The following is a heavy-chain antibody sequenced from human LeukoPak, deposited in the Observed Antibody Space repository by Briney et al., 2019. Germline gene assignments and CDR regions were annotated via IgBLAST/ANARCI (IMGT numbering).Heavy chain of an antibody. V-gene: IGHV4-39*07. CDR1: GGSVSSSNDY. CDR2: VYYTGST. CDR3: AREDSAISDNAFDI. D-gene: IGHD1-26*01. J-gene: IGHJ3*02. Sequence: RPSETLSLTCAVSGGSVSSSNDYWGWIRQPPGKGLEWIGSVYYTGSTYHNPSLKSRVTMSVDTSRNQFSLKLYSVTAADTAMYYCAREDSAISDNAFDIWGQGTMVTVSS.